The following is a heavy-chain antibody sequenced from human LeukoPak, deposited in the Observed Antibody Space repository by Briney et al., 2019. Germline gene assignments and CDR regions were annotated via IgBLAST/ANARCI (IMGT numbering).Heavy chain of an antibody. CDR1: GGSISSYY. CDR3: ARFGRQWRVKGHFDY. V-gene: IGHV4-59*01. Sequence: SETLSLTCTVSGGSISSYYWSWIRQPPGKGLEWIGYIYYSGSTNYNPSLKGRVTVSVDTSKNQFSLKLSSVTAADTAVYYCARFGRQWRVKGHFDYWGQGTLVTVSS. J-gene: IGHJ4*02. D-gene: IGHD6-19*01. CDR2: IYYSGST.